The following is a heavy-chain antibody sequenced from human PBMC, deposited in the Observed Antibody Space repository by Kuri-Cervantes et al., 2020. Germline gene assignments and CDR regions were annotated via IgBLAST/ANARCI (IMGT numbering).Heavy chain of an antibody. J-gene: IGHJ6*02. CDR3: ARLGVLITYYYGMDV. CDR1: GFTFSSYG. V-gene: IGHV3-30*03. Sequence: GGSLRLSCAASGFTFSSYGMHWVRQAPGKGLEWVAVISYDGSNKYYADSVKGRFTISRDNSKNTLYLQMNSLRAEDTAVYYCARLGVLITYYYGMDVWGQGTTVTVSS. CDR2: ISYDGSNK.